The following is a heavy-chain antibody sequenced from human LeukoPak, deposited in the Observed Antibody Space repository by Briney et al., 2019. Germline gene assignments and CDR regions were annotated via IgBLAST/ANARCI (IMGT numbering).Heavy chain of an antibody. D-gene: IGHD3-22*01. CDR3: AKGTRSYYYDSSGYQHFXY. CDR2: IWYDGSNK. J-gene: IGHJ4*02. Sequence: GRSLRLSCAASGFTFSSYGMHWVRQAPGKGLGWVAVIWYDGSNKYYADSVKGRFTISRDNSKNTLYLQMNSLRAEDTAVYYCAKGTRSYYYDSSGYQHFXYWGQGTLVTV. CDR1: GFTFSSYG. V-gene: IGHV3-33*06.